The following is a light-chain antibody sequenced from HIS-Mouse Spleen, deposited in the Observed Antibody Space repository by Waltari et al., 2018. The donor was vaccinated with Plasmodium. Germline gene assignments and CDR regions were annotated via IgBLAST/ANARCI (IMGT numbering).Light chain of an antibody. V-gene: IGLV1-51*01. J-gene: IGLJ7*02. CDR3: GTWDSSLSAAV. CDR2: DNN. Sequence: QSVLTQPPSVSAAPGQKVTISCSGSSSNLGNNYLSWYQQLPGTAPKLLIYDNNKRPSGIPDRFSGSKSGTSATLGITGLQTGDEADYYCGTWDSSLSAAVFGGGTQLTAL. CDR1: SSNLGNNY.